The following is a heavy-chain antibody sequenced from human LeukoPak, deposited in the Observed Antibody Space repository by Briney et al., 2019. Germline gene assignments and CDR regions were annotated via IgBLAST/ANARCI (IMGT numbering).Heavy chain of an antibody. Sequence: SETLSLTCSVSGGSISGYYWSWIRQPPGKGLEWIGDMYHSGSTNYNPSLKSRVTISVDTSKKQISLKLNSVTAADTAVYYCARGTVFGVATNWFDPWGQGTLVTVSS. D-gene: IGHD3-3*01. J-gene: IGHJ5*02. CDR2: MYHSGST. CDR3: ARGTVFGVATNWFDP. CDR1: GGSISGYY. V-gene: IGHV4-59*01.